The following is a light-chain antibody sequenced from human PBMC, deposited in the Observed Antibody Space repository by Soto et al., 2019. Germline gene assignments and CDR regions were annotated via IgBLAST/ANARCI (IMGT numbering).Light chain of an antibody. CDR1: QSVSSD. CDR2: GAS. Sequence: EVVMTQSPATLSLSPGERATLSCRASQSVSSDLAWYQQKPGQPPRLLIYGASTRATDIPARFSGGGSGTEFTLTISSLQSEDFSIDYCQQYNDWPPITFGTGTRVDFK. V-gene: IGKV3-15*01. CDR3: QQYNDWPPIT. J-gene: IGKJ3*01.